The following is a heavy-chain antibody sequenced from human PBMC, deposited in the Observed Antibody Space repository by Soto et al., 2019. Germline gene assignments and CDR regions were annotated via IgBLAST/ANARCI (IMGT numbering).Heavy chain of an antibody. D-gene: IGHD2-2*01. V-gene: IGHV4-34*01. CDR2: INHSGST. CDR1: GGSFSGYY. J-gene: IGHJ5*02. Sequence: SETLSLTCAVYGGSFSGYYWSWIRQPPGKGLEWIGEINHSGSTNYNPSLKSRVTISVDTSKNRFSLKLSSVTAADTAVYYCASSTSRADEKYLISWVQGTLVTVSS. CDR3: ASSTSRADEKYLIS.